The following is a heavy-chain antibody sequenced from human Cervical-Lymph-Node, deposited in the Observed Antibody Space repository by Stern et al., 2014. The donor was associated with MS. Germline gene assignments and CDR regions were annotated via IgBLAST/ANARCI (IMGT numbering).Heavy chain of an antibody. D-gene: IGHD2-15*01. CDR3: ARGPVVVEASRWFDP. V-gene: IGHV3-11*01. CDR2: XRSSGSTI. Sequence: VQLVQSGGGLVKPGGSLRLSCAASGFTFSDYYMRWIRQAPGKGLEWVSXXRSSGSTIYYADAVKGRFTISRDNAKNSLYLQMNSLRAEDTAVYYCARGPVVVEASRWFDPWGQGTLVTVSS. CDR1: GFTFSDYY. J-gene: IGHJ5*02.